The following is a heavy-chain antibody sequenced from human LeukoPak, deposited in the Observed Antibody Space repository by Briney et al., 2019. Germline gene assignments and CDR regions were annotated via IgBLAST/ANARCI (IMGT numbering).Heavy chain of an antibody. D-gene: IGHD3-22*01. CDR2: ISSGSSTI. J-gene: IGHJ4*02. CDR3: ARGTTLIVVYASAQFDY. V-gene: IGHV3-48*01. Sequence: GGSLRLSCAASGFTFSRYSMNWVRQAPGKGLEWVSYISSGSSTIYYADSVKGRFTISRDNAKNSVYLQMNSLRAEDTAVYYCARGTTLIVVYASAQFDYWGQGTPVTVSS. CDR1: GFTFSRYS.